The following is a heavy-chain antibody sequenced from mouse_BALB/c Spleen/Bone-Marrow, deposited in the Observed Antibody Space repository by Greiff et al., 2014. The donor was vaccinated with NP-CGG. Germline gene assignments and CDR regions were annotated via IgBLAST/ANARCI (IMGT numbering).Heavy chain of an antibody. V-gene: IGHV5-4*02. D-gene: IGHD1-2*01. Sequence: EVMLVESGGGLVKPGGSLKPSCAASGFTFSDYYMYWVRQTPEKRLEWVATISDGGSYTYYPDSVKGRFTISRDNAKNNLYLQMSSLKSEDTAMYYCARDRRITTATYAMDYWGQGTSVTVSS. CDR2: ISDGGSYT. CDR3: ARDRRITTATYAMDY. J-gene: IGHJ4*01. CDR1: GFTFSDYY.